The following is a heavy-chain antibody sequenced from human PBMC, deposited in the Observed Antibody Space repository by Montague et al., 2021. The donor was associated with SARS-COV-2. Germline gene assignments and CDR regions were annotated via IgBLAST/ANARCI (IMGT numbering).Heavy chain of an antibody. V-gene: IGHV3-48*03. CDR1: GFTFSGYE. CDR3: AREKARITIFGASSGYMDV. D-gene: IGHD3-3*01. Sequence: SLRLSCAASGFTFSGYEMNWVRQAPGKGLEWVSFISSNGSTVYYADSVKGRFTISRDNTKNSLYLQMNSLRAEDTAVYYCAREKARITIFGASSGYMDVWGQGTTVTVSS. CDR2: ISSNGSTV. J-gene: IGHJ6*03.